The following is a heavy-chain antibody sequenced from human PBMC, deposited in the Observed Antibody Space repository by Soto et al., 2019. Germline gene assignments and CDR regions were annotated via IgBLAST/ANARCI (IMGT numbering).Heavy chain of an antibody. CDR1: GGSISSGGYY. J-gene: IGHJ4*02. V-gene: IGHV4-31*03. CDR2: IYYSGST. D-gene: IGHD1-26*01. Sequence: SETLSLTCTVSGGSISSGGYYWSWIRQHPGKGLEWIGYIYYSGSTYYNPSLKSRVTISVDTSKNQFSLKLSSVTAADTAVYYCARGVSERPGGTSLYDYWGQGTLVTVSS. CDR3: ARGVSERPGGTSLYDY.